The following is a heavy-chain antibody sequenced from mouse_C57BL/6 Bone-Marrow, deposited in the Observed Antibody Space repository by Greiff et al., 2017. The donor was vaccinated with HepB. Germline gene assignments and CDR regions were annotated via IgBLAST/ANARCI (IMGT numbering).Heavy chain of an antibody. D-gene: IGHD1-1*01. J-gene: IGHJ2*01. V-gene: IGHV1-64*01. CDR2: IHPNSGST. Sequence: VQLQQPGAELVKPGASVKLSCKASGYTFTSYWMHWVKQRPGQGLEWIGMIHPNSGSTNYNEKFKSKATLTVDKSSSTAYMQLSSLTSEDSAVYYCAREVVITTVVRDYWGQGTTLTVSS. CDR1: GYTFTSYW. CDR3: AREVVITTVVRDY.